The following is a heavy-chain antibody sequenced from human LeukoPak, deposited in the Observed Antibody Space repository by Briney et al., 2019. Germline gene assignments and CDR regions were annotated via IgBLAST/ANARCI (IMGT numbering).Heavy chain of an antibody. CDR1: GGSISSSSYY. CDR3: ARHFWRATAFDP. J-gene: IGHJ5*02. D-gene: IGHD3-3*01. Sequence: PSETLSLTCTVSGGSISSSSYYWGWIRQPPGKGLEWIGSIYYGGSTYYNPSLKSRVTISVDTSKNQFSLKLSSVTAADTAVYYCARHFWRATAFDPWGQGTLVTVSS. CDR2: IYYGGST. V-gene: IGHV4-39*01.